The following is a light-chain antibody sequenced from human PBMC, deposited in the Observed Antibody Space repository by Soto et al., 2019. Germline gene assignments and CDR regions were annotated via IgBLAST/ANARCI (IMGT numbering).Light chain of an antibody. CDR1: QSLLHSNGYTY. CDR3: MAALRTPALN. J-gene: IGKJ4*01. CDR2: LGS. V-gene: IGKV2-28*01. Sequence: DIVLTQSPLSLPVTPGEPASISCRSSQSLLHSNGYTYLDWYLQRPGQSPQLLIYLGSNRASGVPDRFSASVSDTDFTLKISRVETEDVGVYYCMAALRTPALNFGGGTRVEIK.